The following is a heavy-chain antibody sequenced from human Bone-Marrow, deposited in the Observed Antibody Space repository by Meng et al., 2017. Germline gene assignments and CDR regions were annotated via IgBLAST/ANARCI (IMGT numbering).Heavy chain of an antibody. V-gene: IGHV4-30-4*01. Sequence: QVQLQESGPGLVKPSQTLSLTCTVSGGSISSADYYWSWIRQPPGKGLEWIGYIYYSGSTYYNPSLKSRVTISVDTSKNQFSLKLSSVTAADTAVFYCASIEVMRRNYFDYWGQGTLVTVSS. CDR2: IYYSGST. D-gene: IGHD3-16*01. CDR3: ASIEVMRRNYFDY. CDR1: GGSISSADYY. J-gene: IGHJ4*02.